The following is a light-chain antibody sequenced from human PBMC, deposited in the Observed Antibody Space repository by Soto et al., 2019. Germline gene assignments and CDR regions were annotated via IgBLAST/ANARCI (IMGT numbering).Light chain of an antibody. CDR1: SSDVGAYNY. CDR2: DVS. Sequence: QSALTQPRSVSGSPGQSVTISCTGTSSDVGAYNYVSWYQQHPGKAPKVIISDVSKRPSGVPDRFSGSKSGSTASLTISGLPAEDESDYACSSFAGRSTLVFGGGTKLTVL. CDR3: SSFAGRSTLV. V-gene: IGLV2-11*01. J-gene: IGLJ2*01.